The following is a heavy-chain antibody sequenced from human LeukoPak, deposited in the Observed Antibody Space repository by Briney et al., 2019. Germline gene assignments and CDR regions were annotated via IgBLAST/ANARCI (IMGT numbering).Heavy chain of an antibody. V-gene: IGHV3-9*01. CDR3: AKDRGSSWYTNFDY. CDR1: GFTFDDYA. CDR2: ISWNSDSI. D-gene: IGHD6-13*01. Sequence: PGGSLRLSCAASGFTFDDYAMHWVRQAPGKGLEWVSGISWNSDSIGYADSVKGRFTISRDNAKNSLYLQMNSLRAEDTALYYCAKDRGSSWYTNFDYWGQGTLVTVSS. J-gene: IGHJ4*02.